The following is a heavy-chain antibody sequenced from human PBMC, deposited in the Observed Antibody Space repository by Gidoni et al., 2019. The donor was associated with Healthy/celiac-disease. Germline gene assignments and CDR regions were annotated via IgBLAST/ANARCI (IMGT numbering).Heavy chain of an antibody. J-gene: IGHJ5*02. V-gene: IGHV1-8*02. Sequence: QVQLVKSGAEVQQPAASVTVSCKASGYPVPSYDTHGARQATGQGLEWLGWMNPNRGNTGYAQKFQCRVSMTRNTPSSTAYMELSSLGSEDTAVYYWARGMDYYDSSGYFLGNWFDPWGQGTLVTVSS. CDR3: ARGMDYYDSSGYFLGNWFDP. D-gene: IGHD3-22*01. CDR1: GYPVPSYD. CDR2: MNPNRGNT.